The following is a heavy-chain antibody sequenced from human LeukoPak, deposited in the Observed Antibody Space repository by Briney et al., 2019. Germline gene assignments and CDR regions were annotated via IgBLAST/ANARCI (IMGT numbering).Heavy chain of an antibody. CDR3: ARDIGSAYRNGLYYCFGMDV. D-gene: IGHD5-18*01. V-gene: IGHV1-2*02. Sequence: ASVKVSCKASRYTFTGYYMHWVRQAPGQGLEWMGWVNPNSGDTNYAQKFQGRVTMTRDTSISTAYVELSRLRSDDTAVYYCARDIGSAYRNGLYYCFGMDVWGQGTTVTVSS. CDR2: VNPNSGDT. CDR1: RYTFTGYY. J-gene: IGHJ6*02.